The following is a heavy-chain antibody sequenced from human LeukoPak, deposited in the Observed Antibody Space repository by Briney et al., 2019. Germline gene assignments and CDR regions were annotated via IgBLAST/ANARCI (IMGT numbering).Heavy chain of an antibody. CDR1: GFIFTSHW. CDR2: INGDGSRR. V-gene: IGHV3-74*01. D-gene: IGHD1-26*01. J-gene: IGHJ4*02. Sequence: GGSLRLSCAASGFIFTSHWMFWVRQVPGKGLVWVSRINGDGSRREYADSVKGRFTISRDNAKNTLYLQMNSLSAEDTGLYYCVRDPKGDGSSTFGYWGQGTLVTVSS. CDR3: VRDPKGDGSSTFGY.